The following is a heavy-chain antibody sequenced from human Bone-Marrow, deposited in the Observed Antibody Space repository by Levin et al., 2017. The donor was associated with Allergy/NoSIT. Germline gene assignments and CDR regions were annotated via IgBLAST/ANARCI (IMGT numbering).Heavy chain of an antibody. CDR3: AKDTSGWSLT. D-gene: IGHD6-19*01. J-gene: IGHJ5*02. CDR2: ISGGGVGETT. CDR1: GFSFSGFE. V-gene: IGHV3-48*03. Sequence: GGSLRLSCAASGFSFSGFEMNWVRQAPGKGLEWVAYISGGGVGETTRYAESVKGRFTISRDNAKNTLYLQMNSLRAEDTAVYYCAKDTSGWSLTWGQGTLVTVSS.